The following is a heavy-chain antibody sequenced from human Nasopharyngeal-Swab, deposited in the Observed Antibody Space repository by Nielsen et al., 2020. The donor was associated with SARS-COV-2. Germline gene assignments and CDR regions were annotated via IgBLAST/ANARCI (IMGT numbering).Heavy chain of an antibody. CDR1: GGSISSGGYY. D-gene: IGHD3-22*01. V-gene: IGHV4-31*03. CDR2: IYYSGST. CDR3: ARSSITMIVVVTHFDY. J-gene: IGHJ4*02. Sequence: LRLSCTVSGGSISSGGYYWSWIRQHPGKGLEWIGYIYYSGSTYYNPPLKSRVTISVDASKNQFSLKLSSVTAADTAVYYCARSSITMIVVVTHFDYWGQGTLVTVSS.